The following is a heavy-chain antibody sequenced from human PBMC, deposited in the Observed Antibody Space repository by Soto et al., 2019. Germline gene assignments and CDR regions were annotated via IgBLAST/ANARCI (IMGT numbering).Heavy chain of an antibody. CDR3: ARGTTEGGFGY. CDR2: IYYSGST. V-gene: IGHV4-30-4*01. CDR1: GGSISRGDYY. D-gene: IGHD1-1*01. Sequence: SETLSLTGTVSGGSISRGDYYWRWIRQPPGKGLEWIGYIYYSGSTYYSPSLKSGVTIAVDTSKNQFSLKLSSVTAADTSVYYGARGTTEGGFGYWGQVTRVTVSS. J-gene: IGHJ4*02.